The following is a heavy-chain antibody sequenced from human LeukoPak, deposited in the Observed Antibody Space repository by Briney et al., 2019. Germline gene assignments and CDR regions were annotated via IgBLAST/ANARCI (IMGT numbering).Heavy chain of an antibody. Sequence: GASVKVSCKASGYTFTSYGISWVRQAPGQGLEWMGWISAYNGNTNYAQKLQGRVTMTTDTSTSTAYMELRSLRSDDTAVYYCARVRNVVVCSSTSCYMYNWFDPWGQGTLVTVSS. V-gene: IGHV1-18*01. CDR2: ISAYNGNT. CDR3: ARVRNVVVCSSTSCYMYNWFDP. D-gene: IGHD2-2*02. J-gene: IGHJ5*02. CDR1: GYTFTSYG.